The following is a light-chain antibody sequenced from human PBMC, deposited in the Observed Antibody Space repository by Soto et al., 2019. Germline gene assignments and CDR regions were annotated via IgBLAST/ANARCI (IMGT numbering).Light chain of an antibody. CDR2: GAS. CDR3: QQYNNWTPWT. J-gene: IGKJ1*01. Sequence: EIVMTQSLATLSVSPGERATLSCRASQSVSSNLAWYQQKPRQAPRHLIYGASTRATGIPARFSGSGSGTEFTLTISSLQSEDFAVYYCQQYNNWTPWTFGQGTKVEIK. CDR1: QSVSSN. V-gene: IGKV3-15*01.